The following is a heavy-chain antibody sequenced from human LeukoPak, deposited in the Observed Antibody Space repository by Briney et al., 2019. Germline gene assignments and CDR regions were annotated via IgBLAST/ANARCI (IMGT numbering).Heavy chain of an antibody. CDR1: GGSISSSSYY. J-gene: IGHJ4*02. CDR3: ARVGSTAFDY. D-gene: IGHD1-26*01. Sequence: PSETLSLTCTVSGGSISSSSYYWGWIRQPPGKGLEWIGSIYYSGSTYYNPSLKSRVTISVDTSKNQFSLKLNSVTAADTAVYYCARVGSTAFDYWGQGTLVTVSS. CDR2: IYYSGST. V-gene: IGHV4-39*07.